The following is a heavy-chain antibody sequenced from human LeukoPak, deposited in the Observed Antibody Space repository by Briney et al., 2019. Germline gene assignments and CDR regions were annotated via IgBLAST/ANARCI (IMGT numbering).Heavy chain of an antibody. Sequence: PSETLSPTCTVSGGSITSGGYYWSWIRQHPGKGLEWIGYIYYSGSTYYNPSLKSRVTISVDTSKNQFSLKLSSVTAADTAVYYCARVGGYEYGMDVWGQGTTVTVSS. CDR3: ARVGGYEYGMDV. CDR1: GGSITSGGYY. J-gene: IGHJ6*02. CDR2: IYYSGST. V-gene: IGHV4-31*03.